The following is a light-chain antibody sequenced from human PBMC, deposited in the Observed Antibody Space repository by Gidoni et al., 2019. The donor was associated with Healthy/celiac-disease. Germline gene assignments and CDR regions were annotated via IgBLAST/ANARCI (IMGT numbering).Light chain of an antibody. CDR1: QSVSSSY. CDR3: QQYGSSPFT. J-gene: IGKJ3*01. CDR2: GAS. V-gene: IGKV3-20*01. Sequence: DIVLTQSPGTLSLSPGERATLSCRASQSVSSSYLAWYQQKPGQAPRLLIYGASSRATGIPDRFSGSGSGTDFTLTISRLEPEDFAVYYCQQYGSSPFTFGPXTKVEIK.